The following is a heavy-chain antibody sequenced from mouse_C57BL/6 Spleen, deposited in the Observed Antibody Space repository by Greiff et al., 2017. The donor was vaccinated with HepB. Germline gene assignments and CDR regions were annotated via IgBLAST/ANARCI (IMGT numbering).Heavy chain of an antibody. J-gene: IGHJ2*01. V-gene: IGHV5-4*01. CDR3: ARDGANWDYFDY. D-gene: IGHD4-1*01. CDR2: ISDGGSYT. CDR1: GFTFSSYA. Sequence: EVKVVESGGGLVKPGGSLKLSCAASGFTFSSYAMSWVRQTPEKRLEWVATISDGGSYTYYPDNVKGRFTISRDNAKNNLYLQMSHLKSEDTAMYYCARDGANWDYFDYWGQGTTLTVSS.